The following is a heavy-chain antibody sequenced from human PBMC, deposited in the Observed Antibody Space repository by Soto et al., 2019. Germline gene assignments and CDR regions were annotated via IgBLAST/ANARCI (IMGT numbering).Heavy chain of an antibody. J-gene: IGHJ6*02. CDR2: ITAYNDDT. Sequence: ASVKVSCKVSGDTFSSYGLTWVRQSPEQGLEWMGWITAYNDDTNYAQKFQGRVTMTTDTSTSTAYMELRSLRSDDTAVYYCARVMLRKFGSATSRPYGFDVWRQGTTVTVSS. CDR1: GDTFSSYG. D-gene: IGHD3-10*01. CDR3: ARVMLRKFGSATSRPYGFDV. V-gene: IGHV1-18*01.